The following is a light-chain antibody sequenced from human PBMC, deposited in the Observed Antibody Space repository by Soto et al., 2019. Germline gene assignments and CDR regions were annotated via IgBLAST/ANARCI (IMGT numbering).Light chain of an antibody. V-gene: IGKV3-15*01. CDR3: QQYHNWPTWT. Sequence: EILMTQSPATLSVSPGERVTLSCRASQSISSNLAWYQQKPGQAPRLLIYGASTRATGIPARFSGSGFGTEFTLTISSLQSEDFVIYYCQQYHNWPTWTFGQGTKVDIK. CDR1: QSISSN. CDR2: GAS. J-gene: IGKJ1*01.